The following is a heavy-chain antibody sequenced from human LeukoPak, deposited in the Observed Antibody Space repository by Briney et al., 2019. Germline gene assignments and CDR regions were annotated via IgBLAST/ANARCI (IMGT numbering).Heavy chain of an antibody. CDR2: IKQDGSQN. CDR1: GFTFSTYW. D-gene: IGHD3-9*01. V-gene: IGHV3-7*01. Sequence: GGSLRLSCIASGFTFSTYWMSWVRQAPGKGLEWVANIKQDGSQNNYVDSVKGRFTISRDNAKNSLYLQLNSLRAEDTAVYYCARVPPLNYDILTGSDYWGQGTLVTVSS. J-gene: IGHJ4*02. CDR3: ARVPPLNYDILTGSDY.